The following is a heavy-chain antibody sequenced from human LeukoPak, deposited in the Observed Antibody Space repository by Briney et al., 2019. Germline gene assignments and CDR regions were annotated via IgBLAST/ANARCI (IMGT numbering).Heavy chain of an antibody. Sequence: GGSLRLSCAASGYTFSSYSINWVRQAPGKGLEWVSSISVGSNYIYYADSVRGRFSISRDDARNSLYLQMDSLRGDDTAVYYCARLRRICDRSGYYYYYDYWGQGTLVTVSS. D-gene: IGHD3-22*01. J-gene: IGHJ4*02. V-gene: IGHV3-21*01. CDR2: ISVGSNYI. CDR3: ARLRRICDRSGYYYYYDY. CDR1: GYTFSSYS.